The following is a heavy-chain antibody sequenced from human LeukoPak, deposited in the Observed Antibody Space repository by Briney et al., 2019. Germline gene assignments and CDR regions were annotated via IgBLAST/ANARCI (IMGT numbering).Heavy chain of an antibody. CDR3: ARGSRTMSMGWPLFGS. CDR2: ISGGSSTI. J-gene: IGHJ5*02. D-gene: IGHD2-2*01. Sequence: PGGSLRLSCVASGFTFSSYYMSWIRQAPGKGLEWISYISGGSSTIFYADFVKGRFTISRDNSKNSVYLQMNSLRPDDTAVYYCARGSRTMSMGWPLFGSWGQVTLVTV. CDR1: GFTFSSYY. V-gene: IGHV3-11*01.